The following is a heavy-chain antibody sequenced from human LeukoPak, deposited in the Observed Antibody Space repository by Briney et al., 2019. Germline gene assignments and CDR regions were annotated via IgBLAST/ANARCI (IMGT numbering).Heavy chain of an antibody. CDR2: ISSSSSYI. D-gene: IGHD5-12*01. J-gene: IGHJ4*02. CDR1: GFTFSSYS. CDR3: ARDGVATWDY. Sequence: GGSLRLSCAASGFTFSSYSVNWVRQAPGKGLEWVSSISSSSSYIYYADSVKGQFTISRDNAKNSLYLQMNSLRAEDTAVYYCARDGVATWDYWGQGTLVTVSS. V-gene: IGHV3-21*01.